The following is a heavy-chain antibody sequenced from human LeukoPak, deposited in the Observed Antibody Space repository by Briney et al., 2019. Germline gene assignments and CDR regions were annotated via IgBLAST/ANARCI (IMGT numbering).Heavy chain of an antibody. CDR3: TRPYSGSSYDSGDY. CDR1: GFTFSASA. Sequence: PGGSLRLSCAASGFTFSASAIHWVRQASGKGLEWVGRIRSKANDYATAYAASIKGRFTISRDDSKNTAYLQMNSLKTEDTAVYYCTRPYSGSSYDSGDYWGQGTLVTVSS. V-gene: IGHV3-73*01. D-gene: IGHD1-26*01. J-gene: IGHJ4*02. CDR2: IRSKANDYAT.